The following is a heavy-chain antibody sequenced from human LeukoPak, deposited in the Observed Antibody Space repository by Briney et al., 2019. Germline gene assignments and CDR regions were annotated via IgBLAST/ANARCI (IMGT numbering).Heavy chain of an antibody. D-gene: IGHD3-22*01. CDR3: AREHTGFSMIVVARRDYYYMDV. V-gene: IGHV3-30*03. CDR2: ISYDGSNK. Sequence: GGSLRLSCAASGFTFSSYGMHWVRQAPGKGLEWVAVISYDGSNKYYADSVKGRFTISRDNSKNTLYLQMNSLRAEDTAVYYCAREHTGFSMIVVARRDYYYMDVWGKGTTVTVSS. CDR1: GFTFSSYG. J-gene: IGHJ6*03.